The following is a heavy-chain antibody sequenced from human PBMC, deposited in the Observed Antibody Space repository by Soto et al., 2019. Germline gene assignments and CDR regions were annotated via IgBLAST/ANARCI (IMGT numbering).Heavy chain of an antibody. Sequence: GGSLRLSCASSGFTFSIYAMSWVRQAPGKGLEWVSASSGSGGSTYYADSAKGRFTISRDNSKNTLYLQMNSLRAEDTAVYYCARILWSSRRDALDIWGQGTTVTVSS. CDR3: ARILWSSRRDALDI. D-gene: IGHD2-21*01. V-gene: IGHV3-23*01. CDR1: GFTFSIYA. J-gene: IGHJ6*02. CDR2: SSGSGGST.